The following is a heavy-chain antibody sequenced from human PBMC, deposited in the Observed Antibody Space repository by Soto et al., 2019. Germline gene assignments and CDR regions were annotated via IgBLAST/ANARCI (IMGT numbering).Heavy chain of an antibody. D-gene: IGHD2-2*01. V-gene: IGHV1-69*01. CDR2: IIPIFGTA. J-gene: IGHJ6*02. CDR1: GGTFSSYA. CDR3: ASLPRRYCSSTSCPTPYGMDV. Sequence: QVQLVQSGAEVKKPGSSVKVSCKAYGGTFSSYAISWVRQAPGQGLEWMGGIIPIFGTANYAQKFQGRVTITADESTSTAYMELSSLRSEDTAVYYCASLPRRYCSSTSCPTPYGMDVWGQGTTVTVSS.